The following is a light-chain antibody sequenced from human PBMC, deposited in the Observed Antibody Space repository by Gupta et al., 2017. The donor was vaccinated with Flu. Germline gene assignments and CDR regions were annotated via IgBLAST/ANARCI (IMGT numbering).Light chain of an antibody. Sequence: TLSVSAGERATLSCRASQNVNNNLAWYKKKPGHAPRLLIYGASPRAKGVRARFSGSGGGTEFTLTINSRQSEDVAVYYCQREKHGPPMHTFGQGTKMEIK. J-gene: IGKJ2*01. CDR2: GAS. V-gene: IGKV3-15*01. CDR1: QNVNNN. CDR3: QREKHGPPMHT.